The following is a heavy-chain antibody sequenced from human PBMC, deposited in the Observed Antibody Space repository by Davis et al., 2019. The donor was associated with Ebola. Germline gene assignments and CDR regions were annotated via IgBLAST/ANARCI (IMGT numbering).Heavy chain of an antibody. Sequence: MPGGSLRLSCTISGGSIKSSSYYWGWIRQPPGKGLEWIGTIYYSGSTNYNPSLKGRVTISVDTSKNQFSLTLSSVTAADTAVYYCARQGDNWNHYGMDVWGKGTTVTVSS. D-gene: IGHD1-20*01. J-gene: IGHJ6*04. CDR1: GGSIKSSSYY. CDR3: ARQGDNWNHYGMDV. V-gene: IGHV4-39*01. CDR2: IYYSGST.